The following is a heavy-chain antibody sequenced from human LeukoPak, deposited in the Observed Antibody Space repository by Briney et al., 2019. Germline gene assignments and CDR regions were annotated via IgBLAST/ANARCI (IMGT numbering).Heavy chain of an antibody. J-gene: IGHJ5*02. D-gene: IGHD1-26*01. CDR1: GYTFTTYY. Sequence: ASVKVSCKASGYTFTTYYMHWVRQAPGQGLEWMGIINPSGSETYYAQKFQGRVTMTRDMSTSTVYMELSSLRSEDTAVYYCARDRSDAGEPDNWFDPWGQGTLVTVSS. CDR3: ARDRSDAGEPDNWFDP. V-gene: IGHV1-46*01. CDR2: INPSGSET.